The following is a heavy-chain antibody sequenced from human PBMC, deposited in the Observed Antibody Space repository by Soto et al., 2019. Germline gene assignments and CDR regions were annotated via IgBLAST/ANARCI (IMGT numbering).Heavy chain of an antibody. CDR1: GFTFSSYW. V-gene: IGHV3-7*03. J-gene: IGHJ6*02. CDR3: ARTGTEYRYYDILTGYWPLYYYYYXMDV. D-gene: IGHD3-9*01. Sequence: GGSLRLSCAASGFTFSSYWMSGVRQAPGQWLEWVANIKQDGSEKYYVDSVKGRFTISRDNAKNSLYLQMNSLRAEDKAVYYCARTGTEYRYYDILTGYWPLYYYYYXMDVWGQGTTVTVSS. CDR2: IKQDGSEK.